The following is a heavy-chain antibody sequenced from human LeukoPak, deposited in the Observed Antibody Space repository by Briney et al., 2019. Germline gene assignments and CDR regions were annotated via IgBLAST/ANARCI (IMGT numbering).Heavy chain of an antibody. CDR1: GFTFSSYE. CDR2: ISSSGSTI. Sequence: GGSLRPSCAASGFTFSSYEMNWVRQAPGKGLEWVSYISSSGSTIYYADSVKGRFTISRDNAKNSLYLQMNSLRAEDTAVYYCARETAVYDSSGRYYYYYYGMDVWGQGTTVTVSS. D-gene: IGHD3-22*01. CDR3: ARETAVYDSSGRYYYYYYGMDV. V-gene: IGHV3-48*03. J-gene: IGHJ6*02.